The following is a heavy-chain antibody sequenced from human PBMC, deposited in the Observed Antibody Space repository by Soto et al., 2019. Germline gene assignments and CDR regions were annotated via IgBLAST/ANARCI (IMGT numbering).Heavy chain of an antibody. J-gene: IGHJ4*02. CDR3: ARVLAARASRDFDY. V-gene: IGHV4-34*01. Sequence: QVQLEQWGAGLLKPSETLSLTCAVYGGSFSTDYWSWIRQPPGKGLEWIGEINPSGGTNYNPSLKSRVTISVATSKNQFSLKLSSVTAADTAVYYCARVLAARASRDFDYWGQGTLVTVFS. CDR1: GGSFSTDY. D-gene: IGHD6-6*01. CDR2: INPSGGT.